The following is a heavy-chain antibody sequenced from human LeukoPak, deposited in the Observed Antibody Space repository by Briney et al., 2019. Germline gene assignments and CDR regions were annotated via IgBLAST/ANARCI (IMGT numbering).Heavy chain of an antibody. CDR1: GGPFSGYY. CDR3: ATRGYSSDY. D-gene: IGHD5-18*01. V-gene: IGHV4-34*01. CDR2: INHSGST. Sequence: SETLSLTCAVYGGPFSGYYWSWIRQPPGKGLEWIGEINHSGSTNYNPSLKSRVTISVDTSKNQFSLKLSSVTAADTAVYYCATRGYSSDYWGQGTLVTVSS. J-gene: IGHJ4*02.